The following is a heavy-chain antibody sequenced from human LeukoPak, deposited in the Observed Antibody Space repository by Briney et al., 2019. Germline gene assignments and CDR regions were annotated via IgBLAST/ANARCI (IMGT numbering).Heavy chain of an antibody. CDR3: ARGEDY. J-gene: IGHJ4*02. CDR1: GFTFSNAW. Sequence: GGSLRLSCAASGFTFSNAWMTWVRQAPGKGLEWVSYISSRSSTIYYTDSVKGRFTVSRDNAKNSLNLQMNSLRDEDTAVYYCARGEDYWGQGTLVTVSS. CDR2: ISSRSSTI. V-gene: IGHV3-48*02.